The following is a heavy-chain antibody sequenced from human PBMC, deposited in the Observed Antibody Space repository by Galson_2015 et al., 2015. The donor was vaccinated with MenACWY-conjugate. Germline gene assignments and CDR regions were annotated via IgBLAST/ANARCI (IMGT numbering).Heavy chain of an antibody. CDR3: AKASLGVTIVEVFAFDS. CDR2: ISTSGGRT. V-gene: IGHV3-23*01. CDR1: GFTFSTFG. J-gene: IGHJ3*01. D-gene: IGHD2-2*01. Sequence: SLRLSCAASGFTFSTFGMSWVRQAPGKGLEWVSAISTSGGRTYYADSVRGRFTISRDNADNILYLQMNSLRVADTAVYYCAKASLGVTIVEVFAFDSWGQGTMITVSS.